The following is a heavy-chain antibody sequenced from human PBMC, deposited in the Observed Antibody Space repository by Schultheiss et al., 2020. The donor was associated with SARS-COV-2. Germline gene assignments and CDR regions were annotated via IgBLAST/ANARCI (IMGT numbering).Heavy chain of an antibody. D-gene: IGHD4/OR15-4a*01. CDR3: ARENTDYRFVAY. J-gene: IGHJ4*02. CDR1: GFTFSSYE. V-gene: IGHV3-48*03. CDR2: ISSSGSTI. Sequence: GGSLRLSCAASGFTFSSYEMNWVRQAPGKGLEWVSYISSSGSTIYYADSVKGRFTISRDNAKNSLYLQMNSLRAEDTAVYYCARENTDYRFVAYWGQGTLVTVSS.